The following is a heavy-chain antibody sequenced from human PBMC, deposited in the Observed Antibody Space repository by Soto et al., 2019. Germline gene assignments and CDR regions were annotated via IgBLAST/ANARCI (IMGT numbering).Heavy chain of an antibody. CDR2: ISNDGSST. CDR3: ARDTYYYDSSDHFSADAFDI. J-gene: IGHJ3*02. CDR1: GFTSSSYW. Sequence: GGSLRLSCAASGFTSSSYWIHWVRQAPGKGLVWVSRISNDGSSTNYADSVKGRFTISRDNANNTVYLQMNILRAEDTAVYYCARDTYYYDSSDHFSADAFDIWGQGTMVTVSS. V-gene: IGHV3-74*01. D-gene: IGHD3-22*01.